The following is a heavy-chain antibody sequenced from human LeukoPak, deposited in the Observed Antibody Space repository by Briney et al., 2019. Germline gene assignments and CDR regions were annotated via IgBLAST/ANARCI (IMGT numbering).Heavy chain of an antibody. V-gene: IGHV4-59*01. D-gene: IGHD1-26*01. CDR3: ARPGRYTYWYFDL. CDR1: GGSISSDY. J-gene: IGHJ2*01. CDR2: VYYSGSA. Sequence: SETLSLTCTVSGGSISSDYWSWIRQPPGKGLEWIGNVYYSGSANYNPTLRCRVTISVDTSKNQFSLKLSSVTTADTAVYYCARPGRYTYWYFDLWGRGTLVTVSS.